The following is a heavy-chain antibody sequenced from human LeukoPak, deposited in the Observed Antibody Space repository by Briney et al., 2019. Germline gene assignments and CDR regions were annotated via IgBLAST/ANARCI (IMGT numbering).Heavy chain of an antibody. CDR2: ISSSSSYI. CDR3: ARNSRRWYFFDY. CDR1: GFTFSYYS. J-gene: IGHJ4*02. D-gene: IGHD6-13*01. Sequence: GGSLRLSCAASGFTFSYYSMNWVRQAPGQGLEWVSSISSSSSYIYYADSVKGRFTISRDNAKNSLYLQMNSLRAEDTAVYYCARNSRRWYFFDYWGQGTLVTVSS. V-gene: IGHV3-21*01.